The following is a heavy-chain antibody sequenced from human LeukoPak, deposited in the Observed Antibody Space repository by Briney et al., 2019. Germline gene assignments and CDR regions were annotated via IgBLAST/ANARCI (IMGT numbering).Heavy chain of an antibody. J-gene: IGHJ4*02. CDR1: GFTFSSYA. D-gene: IGHD3-10*01. Sequence: PGGSLRLSCAASGFTFSSYAMSWVRQAPGKGLEWVSAISGGGSTYYADSVKGRFTISRDNSKNTLYLQMNSLRAEDTAVYYCAKEGSYYKRPFDYWGQGTLVTVSS. V-gene: IGHV3-23*01. CDR2: ISGGGST. CDR3: AKEGSYYKRPFDY.